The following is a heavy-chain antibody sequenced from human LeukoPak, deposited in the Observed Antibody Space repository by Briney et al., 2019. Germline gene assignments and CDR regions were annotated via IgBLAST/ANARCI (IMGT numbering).Heavy chain of an antibody. Sequence: GGSLRLSCAASGFTFSTYAMSWVRQAPGKGLEWVSAISGSGGSTYYADSVKGRFTISRDSARTSLYLQMNSLRVEDTGVYFCARGDPHADLWGQGTLVTVSS. CDR3: ARGDPHADL. J-gene: IGHJ5*02. V-gene: IGHV3-23*01. CDR1: GFTFSTYA. CDR2: ISGSGGST.